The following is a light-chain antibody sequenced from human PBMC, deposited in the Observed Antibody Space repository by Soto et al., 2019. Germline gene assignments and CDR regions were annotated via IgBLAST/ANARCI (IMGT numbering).Light chain of an antibody. CDR1: SSDVGGYNY. V-gene: IGLV2-14*01. CDR2: EVS. Sequence: QSVLTQPASVSGSPGQSITISCTGTSSDVGGYNYVSWYQQHPGKAPKLMIYEVSNRPSGVSNRFSGSKSGNTASLTISGLQAEDEADYYCSSYIRSRNLGVFGTGTKVTVL. J-gene: IGLJ1*01. CDR3: SSYIRSRNLGV.